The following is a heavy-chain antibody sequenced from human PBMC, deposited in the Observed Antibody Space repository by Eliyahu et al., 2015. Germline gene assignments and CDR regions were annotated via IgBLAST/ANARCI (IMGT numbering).Heavy chain of an antibody. CDR3: ARGGGGGDCSGGSCYHFDY. D-gene: IGHD2-15*01. Sequence: VQLVESGGGLVKPGGSLRLSCAASGFXFXSXXXNWVRQAPGKGLEWVSSISSSSSYIYYADSVKGRFTISRDNAKNSLYLQMNSLRAEDTAVYYCARGGGGGDCSGGSCYHFDYWGQGTLVTVSS. J-gene: IGHJ4*02. CDR1: GFXFXSXX. CDR2: ISSSSSYI. V-gene: IGHV3-21*01.